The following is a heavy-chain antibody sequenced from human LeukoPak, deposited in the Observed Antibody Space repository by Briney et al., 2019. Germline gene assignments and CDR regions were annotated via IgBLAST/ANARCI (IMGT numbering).Heavy chain of an antibody. CDR1: GGSISSYY. CDR3: ARAVDSSSWSPVGY. CDR2: IYYSGST. D-gene: IGHD6-13*01. J-gene: IGHJ4*02. Sequence: SETLSLTCTVSGGSISSYYWSWIRQPPGKGLEWIGYIYYSGSTNYNPSLKSRVTISVDTSKNQFSLKLSSVTAADTAVYYCARAVDSSSWSPVGYWGQGTLVTVPS. V-gene: IGHV4-59*01.